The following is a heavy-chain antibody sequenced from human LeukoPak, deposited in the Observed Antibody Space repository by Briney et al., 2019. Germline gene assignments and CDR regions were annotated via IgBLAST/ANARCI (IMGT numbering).Heavy chain of an antibody. CDR2: IYTSGST. CDR1: GGSISSYY. CDR3: ARTNGYDYDSSGYYFDC. V-gene: IGHV4-4*07. D-gene: IGHD3-22*01. J-gene: IGHJ4*02. Sequence: SETLSLTCTVSGGSISSYYWSWIRQPAGKGLEWIGHIYTSGSTNYNPSLKSRVTMSVDTSKNQFSLKLSSVTAAETAVYYCARTNGYDYDSSGYYFDCWGQGCLVTVSS.